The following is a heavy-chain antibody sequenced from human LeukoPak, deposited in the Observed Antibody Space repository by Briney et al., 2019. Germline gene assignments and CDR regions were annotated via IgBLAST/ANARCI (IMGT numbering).Heavy chain of an antibody. CDR1: GFTLSGYC. V-gene: IGHV3-7*01. Sequence: GGSLRLSCAASGFTLSGYCMSWVRQAPGKGLECVARLHADGIERYYVDPVKGRFTISRDNAQNSLHLQMYSLRLDDTAVYYCARGRYSFDYLGQGTLVTVPS. CDR3: ARGRYSFDY. CDR2: LHADGIER. J-gene: IGHJ4*02. D-gene: IGHD5-12*01.